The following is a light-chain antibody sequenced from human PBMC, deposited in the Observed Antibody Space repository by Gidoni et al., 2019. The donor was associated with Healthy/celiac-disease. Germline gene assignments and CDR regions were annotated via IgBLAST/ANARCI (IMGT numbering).Light chain of an antibody. CDR3: QSADSSGTYVV. J-gene: IGLJ2*01. CDR1: ALQKQY. CDR2: KDS. V-gene: IGLV3-25*02. Sequence: SYALTQPPSVSGSPGQTARTTCSGDALQKQYAYWYQQKPGQAPVLVIYKDSERPSGIPERFSGSSSGTTVTLTISGVQAEDEADYYCQSADSSGTYVVFGGGTKLTVL.